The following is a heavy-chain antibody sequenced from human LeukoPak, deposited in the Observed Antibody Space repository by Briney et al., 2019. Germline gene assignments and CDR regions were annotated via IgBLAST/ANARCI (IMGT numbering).Heavy chain of an antibody. D-gene: IGHD3-16*02. Sequence: ASVKVSCKASGYTFTGYYMHWVRQAPGQGLEWMGWINPNSGGTNYAQKFQGRVTMTTDTSISTAYMELSRLRYDDTAVYYCARAGGYVWGSYRYDLSFDYWGQGTLVTVSS. CDR1: GYTFTGYY. V-gene: IGHV1-2*02. CDR2: INPNSGGT. J-gene: IGHJ4*02. CDR3: ARAGGYVWGSYRYDLSFDY.